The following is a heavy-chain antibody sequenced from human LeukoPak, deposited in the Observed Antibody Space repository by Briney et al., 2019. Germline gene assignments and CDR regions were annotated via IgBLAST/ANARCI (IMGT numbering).Heavy chain of an antibody. J-gene: IGHJ4*02. Sequence: GALILSCEASGFTLNYYWMSWVRQAPGKGLEGVANINQDGSEKYFVDSVKGRFTISRDNAENSVFLQMDSLSVDDTAVYYCARWVSQYYFDYWGQGTHVPVSS. CDR1: GFTLNYYW. CDR3: ARWVSQYYFDY. D-gene: IGHD2-21*01. V-gene: IGHV3-7*01. CDR2: INQDGSEK.